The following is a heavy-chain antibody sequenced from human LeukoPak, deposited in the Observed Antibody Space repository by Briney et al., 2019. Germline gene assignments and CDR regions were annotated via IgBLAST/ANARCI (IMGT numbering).Heavy chain of an antibody. CDR2: ISHISSNI. CDR3: AKDRAFDDILTGYYDY. J-gene: IGHJ4*02. Sequence: GGSLRLSCAASGFTFSSYSMNWVRQAPGQGLEWVSSISHISSNIYYADSVKGRFTISRDNAKNSLYLQMNSLRAEDTALYYCAKDRAFDDILTGYYDYWGQGTLVTVSS. V-gene: IGHV3-21*04. D-gene: IGHD3-9*01. CDR1: GFTFSSYS.